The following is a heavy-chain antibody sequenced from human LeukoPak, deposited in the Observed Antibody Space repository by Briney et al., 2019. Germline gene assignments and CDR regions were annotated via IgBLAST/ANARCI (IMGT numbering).Heavy chain of an antibody. J-gene: IGHJ5*02. CDR1: GFTFSSHG. D-gene: IGHD3-22*01. Sequence: GGSLRLSCGASGFTFSSHGMNWVRQAPGKGLEWVSSISSSSSYIYYADSVKGRFTISRDNAKNSLYLQMNSLRAEDTAVYYCASRPHYYDSSGYYPWGQGTLVTVSS. CDR2: ISSSSSYI. CDR3: ASRPHYYDSSGYYP. V-gene: IGHV3-21*01.